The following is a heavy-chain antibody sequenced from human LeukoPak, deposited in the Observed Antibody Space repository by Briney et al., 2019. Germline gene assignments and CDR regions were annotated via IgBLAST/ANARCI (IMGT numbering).Heavy chain of an antibody. Sequence: GGSLRLSCTASGFTFGDYAMSWVRQAPGKGLEWVSVIYSGGSTYYADSVKGRFTISRDKSKNTLYLQMNSLRVEDTAVYYCARGDDAFDIWGQGTMVTVSS. CDR1: GFTFGDYA. V-gene: IGHV3-66*01. CDR2: IYSGGST. J-gene: IGHJ3*02. CDR3: ARGDDAFDI.